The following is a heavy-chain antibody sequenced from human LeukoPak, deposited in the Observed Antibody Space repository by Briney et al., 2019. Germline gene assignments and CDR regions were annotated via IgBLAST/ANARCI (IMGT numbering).Heavy chain of an antibody. CDR3: ATGIAVAGTGIGDYYYYYYMDV. Sequence: GASVKVSCKASGYTFTGCYMHWVRQAPGQGLEWMGWINPNSGGTNYAQKFQGRVTMTRDTSISTAYMELSRLRSDDTAVYYCATGIAVAGTGIGDYYYYYYMDVWGKGTTVTVSS. CDR1: GYTFTGCY. D-gene: IGHD6-19*01. J-gene: IGHJ6*03. V-gene: IGHV1-2*02. CDR2: INPNSGGT.